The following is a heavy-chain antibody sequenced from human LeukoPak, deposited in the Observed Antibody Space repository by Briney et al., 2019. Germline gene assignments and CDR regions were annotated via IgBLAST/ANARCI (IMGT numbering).Heavy chain of an antibody. Sequence: GGSLRLSCAASGFTFSSYAMHWVRQAPGKGLEWVSVFYSGGSTYYADSVKGRFTISRDNSKNTLYLQMNSLRAEDTAVYYCAREKLGYWYFDLWGRGTLVTVSS. V-gene: IGHV3-53*01. CDR1: GFTFSSYA. CDR3: AREKLGYWYFDL. J-gene: IGHJ2*01. CDR2: FYSGGST. D-gene: IGHD1-26*01.